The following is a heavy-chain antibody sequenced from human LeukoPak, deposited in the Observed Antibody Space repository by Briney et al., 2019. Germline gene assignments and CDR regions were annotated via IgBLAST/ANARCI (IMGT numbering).Heavy chain of an antibody. Sequence: GGSLRLSXAASGFTFSSYGMHWVRQSPGKGLEWVSFIGTSSTYIYHADSVKGRFTISRDNAKNSLYLQMNSLRAEDTAVYYCARDRGQWLIDYWGQGTLVTVSS. J-gene: IGHJ4*02. D-gene: IGHD6-19*01. CDR2: IGTSSTYI. V-gene: IGHV3-21*01. CDR1: GFTFSSYG. CDR3: ARDRGQWLIDY.